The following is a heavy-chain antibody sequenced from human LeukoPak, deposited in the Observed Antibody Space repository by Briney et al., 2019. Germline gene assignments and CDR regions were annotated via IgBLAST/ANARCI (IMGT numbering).Heavy chain of an antibody. J-gene: IGHJ6*02. CDR1: GYTFTICG. Sequence: ASVKVSCKASGYTFTICGNSWMWQAPGQGLEWMGWISAYNGNTNYAQKLQGRVTMTTDTSTSTAYMELRSLTSDDTAVYYCARSTRHYPPRYSYNGMNGWSQGTTVTVSS. CDR3: ARSTRHYPPRYSYNGMNG. V-gene: IGHV1-18*01. D-gene: IGHD2-21*01. CDR2: ISAYNGNT.